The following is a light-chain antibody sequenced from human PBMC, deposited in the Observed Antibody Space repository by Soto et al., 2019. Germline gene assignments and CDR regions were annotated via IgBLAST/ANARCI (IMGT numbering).Light chain of an antibody. CDR1: NSDIGIYNY. CDR3: VSYTTSASYV. Sequence: QSALTQPASVSGSPGQSITISCTGTNSDIGIYNYVSWYQQHPGKAPKLVICEVSNRPSGVPSRFSGSKSGNTASLTISGLRAEDEADYYCVSYTTSASYVFGTGTKLTVL. J-gene: IGLJ1*01. V-gene: IGLV2-14*01. CDR2: EVS.